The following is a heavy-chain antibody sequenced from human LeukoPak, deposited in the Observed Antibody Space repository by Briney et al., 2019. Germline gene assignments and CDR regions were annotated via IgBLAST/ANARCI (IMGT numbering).Heavy chain of an antibody. CDR3: ARDGAGNEPFDY. J-gene: IGHJ4*02. V-gene: IGHV1-46*01. D-gene: IGHD1-26*01. CDR2: INSRDGIT. Sequence: ASVKVSCKASGYTFINYYIHWVRQAPGPGLEWMGVINSRDGITNYAQKFQGRVTMTRDTSTSTVYMELSSLSSEDMAVYYCARDGAGNEPFDYWGQGTLVTVSS. CDR1: GYTFINYY.